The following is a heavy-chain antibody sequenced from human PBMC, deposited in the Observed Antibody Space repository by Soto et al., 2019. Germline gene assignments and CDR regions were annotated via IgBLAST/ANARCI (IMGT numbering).Heavy chain of an antibody. V-gene: IGHV1-3*01. D-gene: IGHD3-10*01. CDR2: INAGNGNT. Sequence: VASVKVSCKASGDTFTSYAMHWVRQARGQRLEWMGWINAGNGNTKYSQKFQGRVTITRDTSASTAYMELRSLRSEDTAVYYCARGGRGAQWDGMDVWGQGPTVTVSS. J-gene: IGHJ6*02. CDR1: GDTFTSYA. CDR3: ARGGRGAQWDGMDV.